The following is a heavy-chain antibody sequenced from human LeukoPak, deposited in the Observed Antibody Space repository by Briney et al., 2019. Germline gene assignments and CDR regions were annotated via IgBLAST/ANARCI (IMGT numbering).Heavy chain of an antibody. Sequence: SETLSLTCTVSGGSISSSSYYWGWIRQPPGKGLEWIGSIYYSGSTYYNPSLKSRVTISVDTSKNQFSLKLSSVTAADTAVYYCAREVLLRSIFDYWGQGTLVTVSS. V-gene: IGHV4-39*07. D-gene: IGHD3-10*02. CDR2: IYYSGST. J-gene: IGHJ4*02. CDR3: AREVLLRSIFDY. CDR1: GGSISSSSYY.